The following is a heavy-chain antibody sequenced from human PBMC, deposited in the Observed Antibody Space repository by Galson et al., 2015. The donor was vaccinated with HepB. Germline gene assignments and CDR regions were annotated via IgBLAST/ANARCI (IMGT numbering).Heavy chain of an antibody. CDR2: ITTYDGNT. CDR3: ARDRDAALGGGDYYDH. J-gene: IGHJ4*02. Sequence: SVKVSCKASGYNFTTFDISWVRQAPGQGLEWMGWITTYDGNTKYAQKFQGRLTMSTDPSTSTSYMELRSLRSDDSAVYYCARDRDAALGGGDYYDHWGQGTLVTVSS. D-gene: IGHD3-16*01. CDR1: GYNFTTFD. V-gene: IGHV1-18*04.